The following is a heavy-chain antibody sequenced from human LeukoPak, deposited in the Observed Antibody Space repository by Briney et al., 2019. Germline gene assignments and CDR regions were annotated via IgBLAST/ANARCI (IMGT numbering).Heavy chain of an antibody. V-gene: IGHV3-74*01. J-gene: IGHJ5*02. CDR2: INSDGSST. D-gene: IGHD6-13*01. CDR3: AKENIAAAGTA. Sequence: GGSLRLSCAASGFTFSSYWMHWVRQAPGKGLVWVSRINSDGSSTSYADSVKGRFTISRDNSKNTLYLQMNSLRAEDTAVYYCAKENIAAAGTAWGQGTLVTVSS. CDR1: GFTFSSYW.